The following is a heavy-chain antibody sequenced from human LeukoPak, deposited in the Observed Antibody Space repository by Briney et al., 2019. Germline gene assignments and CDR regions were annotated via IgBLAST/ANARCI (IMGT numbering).Heavy chain of an antibody. CDR1: GFTFSSYW. J-gene: IGHJ4*02. Sequence: GGSLRLSCAASGFTFSSYWMSWVRQAPGKGLEWVANIKQDGSEKYYVDSVKGRFTISRDNAKNSLYLQMNSLRAEDTAVYYCARSGWWMARNFDYWGQGTLVTVSS. CDR3: ARSGWWMARNFDY. D-gene: IGHD5-24*01. V-gene: IGHV3-7*01. CDR2: IKQDGSEK.